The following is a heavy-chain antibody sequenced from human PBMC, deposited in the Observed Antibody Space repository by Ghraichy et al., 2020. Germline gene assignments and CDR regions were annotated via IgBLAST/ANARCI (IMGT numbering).Heavy chain of an antibody. D-gene: IGHD4-17*01. J-gene: IGHJ4*02. V-gene: IGHV1-18*01. Sequence: ASVKVSCKASGYTFTNYGIGWVRQAPGQGLEWMGWIYCYDGRTNLAQKFQDRITLTTDTSTSTAYMELRSLRSDDTAVYYCAREDYGDMNWGQGTLVTVSS. CDR3: AREDYGDMN. CDR1: GYTFTNYG. CDR2: IYCYDGRT.